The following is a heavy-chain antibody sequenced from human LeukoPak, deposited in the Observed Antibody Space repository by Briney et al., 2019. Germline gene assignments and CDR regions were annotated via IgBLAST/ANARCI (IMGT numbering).Heavy chain of an antibody. CDR2: MNPNSANT. J-gene: IGHJ3*02. CDR1: GYTFTSYD. V-gene: IGHV1-8*01. Sequence: ASVKVPCKASGYTFTSYDINWVRQATGQGLEWMGWMNPNSANTGYAQKFQGRVTMTRNTSISTAYMELSSLRSEDTAVYYCARFPGLLWFGELLDAFDIWGQGTMVTVSS. D-gene: IGHD3-10*01. CDR3: ARFPGLLWFGELLDAFDI.